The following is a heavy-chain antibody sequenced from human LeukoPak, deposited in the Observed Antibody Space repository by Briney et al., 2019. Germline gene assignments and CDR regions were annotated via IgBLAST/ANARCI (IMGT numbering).Heavy chain of an antibody. Sequence: GGSLRLSCAASGFSFRSYGMHWVRQAPGKGLEWVAIISYDGSNEQYADSLKGRFIISRDNSKNTLYLQMNSLRPEDTAVYYCAKPYDFGGGLIDCWGQGSLVTVSS. J-gene: IGHJ4*02. V-gene: IGHV3-30*18. CDR1: GFSFRSYG. CDR3: AKPYDFGGGLIDC. CDR2: ISYDGSNE. D-gene: IGHD3-3*01.